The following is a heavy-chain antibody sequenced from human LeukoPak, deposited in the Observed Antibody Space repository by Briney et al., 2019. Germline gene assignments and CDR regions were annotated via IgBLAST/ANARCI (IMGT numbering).Heavy chain of an antibody. CDR3: ARDQYYYGSGTPFDP. J-gene: IGHJ5*02. Sequence: SETLSLTCTVSGGSISGYYWSWIRQPAGKGLEWIGRIYTSGSTNYNPSLKSRVTMSVDTSKNQFSLKLNSVTAADTAVYYCARDQYYYGSGTPFDPWGQGTLVTVSS. D-gene: IGHD3-10*01. V-gene: IGHV4-4*07. CDR2: IYTSGST. CDR1: GGSISGYY.